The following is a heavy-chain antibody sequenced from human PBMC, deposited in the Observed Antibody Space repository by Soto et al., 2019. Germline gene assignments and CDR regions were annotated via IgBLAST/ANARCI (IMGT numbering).Heavy chain of an antibody. Sequence: GASVKVSCKASGGTFSSYAISWVRQAPGQGLEWMGGIIPIFGTANYAQKFQGRVTITADESTSTAYMELSSLRSEDTAVYYCARGDHPRAYRDYYDSSGYHDAFDIGGQGTMVTVSS. D-gene: IGHD3-22*01. CDR2: IIPIFGTA. J-gene: IGHJ3*02. V-gene: IGHV1-69*13. CDR1: GGTFSSYA. CDR3: ARGDHPRAYRDYYDSSGYHDAFDI.